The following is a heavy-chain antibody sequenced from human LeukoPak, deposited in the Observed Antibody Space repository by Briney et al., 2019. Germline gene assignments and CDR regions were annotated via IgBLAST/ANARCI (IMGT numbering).Heavy chain of an antibody. Sequence: PSETLSLTCTVSGGSIKPYYWNWIRQSPGKGPQWIGYIYHTGPTNYNPSLKSRVTISLDTSKNQFSLKLTSVTAADTAVYYCARGVYIAAAQYGYWGQGTLVTVSS. V-gene: IGHV4-59*01. CDR2: IYHTGPT. CDR1: GGSIKPYY. J-gene: IGHJ4*02. CDR3: ARGVYIAAAQYGY. D-gene: IGHD6-13*01.